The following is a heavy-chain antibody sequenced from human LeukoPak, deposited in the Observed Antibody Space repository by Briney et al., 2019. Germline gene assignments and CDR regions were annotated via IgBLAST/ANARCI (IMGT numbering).Heavy chain of an antibody. J-gene: IGHJ6*04. D-gene: IGHD3-10*01. CDR1: GFTFSDYY. CDR2: ISSSSTYT. Sequence: GGSLRLSCAASGFTFSDYYMSWVRQAPGKGLEWVSYISSSSTYTNYADSVKGRFTISGDNAKNSLYLQMSSLRAEDTAVYYCARDVGGSGIYYYNYGMDVWGKGTTVTVSS. CDR3: ARDVGGSGIYYYNYGMDV. V-gene: IGHV3-11*06.